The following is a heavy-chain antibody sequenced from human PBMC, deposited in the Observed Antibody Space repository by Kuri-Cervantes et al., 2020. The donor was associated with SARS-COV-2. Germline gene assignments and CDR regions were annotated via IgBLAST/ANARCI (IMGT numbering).Heavy chain of an antibody. J-gene: IGHJ5*02. CDR1: GGSISSYY. CDR3: ARALRCTNGVCYRSWFDP. V-gene: IGHV4-59*12. CDR2: IYYSGST. D-gene: IGHD2-8*01. Sequence: SETLSLTCTVSGGSISSYYWSWIRQPPGKGLEWIGYIYYSGSTNYNPSLKSRVTISVDTSKNQFSLKLSSVTAADTAVYYCARALRCTNGVCYRSWFDPWGQGTLVTVSS.